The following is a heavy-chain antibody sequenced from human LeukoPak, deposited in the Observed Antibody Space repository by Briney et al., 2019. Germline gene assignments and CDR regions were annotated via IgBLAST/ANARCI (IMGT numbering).Heavy chain of an antibody. CDR2: IYPGESDT. D-gene: IGHD3-10*01. Sequence: NLGESLKISCKGSGYSFTTYWIGWVRQMPGKGLEWMGIIYPGESDTRYSPSFQGQVTISADKSISTAYLQRSSLQASDTAMYYCATYAGSSSKYFQDWGQGTLVTVSS. CDR3: ATYAGSSSKYFQD. V-gene: IGHV5-51*01. J-gene: IGHJ1*01. CDR1: GYSFTTYW.